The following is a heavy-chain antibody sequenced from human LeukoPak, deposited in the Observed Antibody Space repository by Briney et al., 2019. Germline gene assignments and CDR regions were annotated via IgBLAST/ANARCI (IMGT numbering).Heavy chain of an antibody. CDR3: ARSPTKRVTEDY. Sequence: AGGSLRLSCAASGFTFSIYNMHWVRQAPGKGLEWVTFIGHNGNDKYYADSVKGRFTISRDNSKNTLYLQMNSLTTEDTAVYYCARSPTKRVTEDYWGQGTLVTVSS. CDR2: IGHNGNDK. D-gene: IGHD5-18*01. V-gene: IGHV3-30*02. CDR1: GFTFSIYN. J-gene: IGHJ4*02.